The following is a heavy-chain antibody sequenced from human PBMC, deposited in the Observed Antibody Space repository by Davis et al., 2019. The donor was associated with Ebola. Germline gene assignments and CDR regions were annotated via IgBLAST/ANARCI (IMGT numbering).Heavy chain of an antibody. CDR2: IIPILGIA. CDR1: GYTFTSYG. J-gene: IGHJ4*02. D-gene: IGHD3-16*01. Sequence: SVKVSCKASGYTFTSYGISWVRQAPGQGLEWMGRIIPILGIANYAQKFQGRVTITADKSTSTAYMELSSLRSEDTAVYYCARAADYDYIWGSYTPSYWGQGTLVTVSS. V-gene: IGHV1-69*04. CDR3: ARAADYDYIWGSYTPSY.